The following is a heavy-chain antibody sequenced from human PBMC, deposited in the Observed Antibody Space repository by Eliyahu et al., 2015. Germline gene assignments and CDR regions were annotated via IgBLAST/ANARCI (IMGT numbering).Heavy chain of an antibody. J-gene: IGHJ4*02. V-gene: IGHV3-30*02. Sequence: QVQLVESGGGVVQPGGSLRLSCAASGFTFSDYGMHWVRQAPGKGLEWVTFIHSDGGNKYYADSVKGRFTISRDNSKNTVYLQMNSLRIEDTAIYYCAKVAFATDDYWGQGTLVTVSS. D-gene: IGHD1-26*01. CDR2: IHSDGGNK. CDR3: AKVAFATDDY. CDR1: GFTFSDYG.